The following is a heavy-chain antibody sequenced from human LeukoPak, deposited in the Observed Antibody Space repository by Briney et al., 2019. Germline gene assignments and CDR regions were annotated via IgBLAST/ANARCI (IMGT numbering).Heavy chain of an antibody. V-gene: IGHV4-59*08. CDR2: ISYTGTT. D-gene: IGHD3-10*01. Sequence: SETLSLTCSVSGGSINGYSWTWIRQPPGMRLEWVGHISYTGTTNYNPSLTTQVAISVDTSKNQFSLKLTSVTAADTGMYFCARLGGNWNSPGRDYWGQGTLVTVSS. CDR1: GGSINGYS. CDR3: ARLGGNWNSPGRDY. J-gene: IGHJ4*02.